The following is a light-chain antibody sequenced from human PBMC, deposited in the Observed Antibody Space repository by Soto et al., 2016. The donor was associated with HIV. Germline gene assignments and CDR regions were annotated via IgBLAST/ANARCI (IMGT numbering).Light chain of an antibody. J-gene: IGKJ4*01. CDR2: VAS. CDR1: QSISTH. V-gene: IGKV1-39*01. CDR3: TNRVHSTPLT. Sequence: DIQMTQSPSSLSASIGDRVTITCRASQSISTHLNWYQQIPGKAPKLLIYVASSLQSGVPSRFSGSGSGTDFTLTISSLQREDFATYYCTNRVHSTPLTFGGRDQGGDQT.